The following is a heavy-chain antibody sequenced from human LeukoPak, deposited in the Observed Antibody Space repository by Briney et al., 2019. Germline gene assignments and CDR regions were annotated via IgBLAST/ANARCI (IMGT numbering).Heavy chain of an antibody. CDR2: IRYDGSNK. CDR1: GFTFSSYG. J-gene: IGHJ4*02. Sequence: PGGSLRLSCAASGFTFSSYGMHWVRQAPGKGLEWVAFIRYDGSNKYYADSVKGRFTISRDNSKNTLYLQMNSLRAEDTAVYYCAKGPKSIAALCHYFDYWGQGTLVTVSS. D-gene: IGHD6-6*01. V-gene: IGHV3-30*02. CDR3: AKGPKSIAALCHYFDY.